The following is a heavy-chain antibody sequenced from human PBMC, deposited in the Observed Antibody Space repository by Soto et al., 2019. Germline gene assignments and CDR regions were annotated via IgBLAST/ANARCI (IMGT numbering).Heavy chain of an antibody. Sequence: GGSLRVSWAASGFTFSSYAMSWVRQAPGKGLEWVSAISGSGGSTYYADSVKGRFTISRDNSKNTLYLQMNSLRAEDTAVYYCAKDGLDYYDSSAPYYYYGMDVRGQGTTSTVSS. V-gene: IGHV3-23*01. D-gene: IGHD3-22*01. J-gene: IGHJ6*02. CDR3: AKDGLDYYDSSAPYYYYGMDV. CDR2: ISGSGGST. CDR1: GFTFSSYA.